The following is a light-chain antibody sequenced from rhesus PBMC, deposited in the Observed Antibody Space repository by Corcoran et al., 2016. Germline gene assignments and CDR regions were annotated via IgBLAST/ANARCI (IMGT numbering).Light chain of an antibody. V-gene: IGKV1-33*02. CDR2: EVS. J-gene: IGKJ3*01. CDR1: QGIAND. Sequence: DIQMTQSPSSLSASVGDRVTITCRASQGIANDLAWYQQTPEENPKLLIYEVSSLQSGIPSRFRVSGSGTDFSLTISSLPSEDFASYYCQHYYNTPFPFGPGTKLDIK. CDR3: QHYYNTPFP.